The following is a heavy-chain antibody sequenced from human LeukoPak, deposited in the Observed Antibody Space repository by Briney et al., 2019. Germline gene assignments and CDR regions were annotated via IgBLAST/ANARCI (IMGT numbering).Heavy chain of an antibody. V-gene: IGHV4-34*01. D-gene: IGHD2-15*01. CDR2: INHRGSS. J-gene: IGHJ4*02. Sequence: SETLSLTCGVFGVSFSGYYWTWLRQPPGKGREWIGQINHRGSSHYNPSLRSRVTISVDTSKNQFSLKLTSVTAAATAVYYCARDKFCSDTGSCNIGLFDFWGQGALVTVSS. CDR1: GVSFSGYY. CDR3: ARDKFCSDTGSCNIGLFDF.